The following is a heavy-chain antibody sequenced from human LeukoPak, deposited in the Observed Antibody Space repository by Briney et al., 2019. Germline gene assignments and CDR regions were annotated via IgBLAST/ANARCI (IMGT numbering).Heavy chain of an antibody. V-gene: IGHV3-23*01. D-gene: IGHD3-10*01. CDR3: ARAVRGVITFDY. J-gene: IGHJ4*02. Sequence: GGSLRLSCAASGFTFSSYSMNWVRQAPGKGLEWVSAISGSGGSTYYADSVKGRFTISRDNSKNTLYLQMNSLRAEDTAVYYCARAVRGVITFDYWGQGTLVTVSS. CDR2: ISGSGGST. CDR1: GFTFSSYS.